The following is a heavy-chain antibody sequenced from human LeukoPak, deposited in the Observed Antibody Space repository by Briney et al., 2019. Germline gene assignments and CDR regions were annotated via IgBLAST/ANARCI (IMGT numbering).Heavy chain of an antibody. CDR1: GFSLSSYS. CDR3: AKVGYGSGSYYQYDY. J-gene: IGHJ4*02. Sequence: PGGSLRLSCAASGFSLSSYSMNWVRQAPGKGLEWISHISSGSSVIFYADSVKGRFAISRDNAKNSLYLQMNSLRAEDTAVYYCAKVGYGSGSYYQYDYWGQGTLVTVSS. D-gene: IGHD3-10*01. V-gene: IGHV3-48*01. CDR2: ISSGSSVI.